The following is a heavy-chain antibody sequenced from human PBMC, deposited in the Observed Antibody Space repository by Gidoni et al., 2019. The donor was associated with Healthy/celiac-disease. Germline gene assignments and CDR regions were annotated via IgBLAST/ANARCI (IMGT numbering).Heavy chain of an antibody. Sequence: QVQLQQWVAGLLKPSETLSLTCAVYGGSFSGYYWSWIRQPPGKELEWIGEINHSGSTNYNPSLKSRVTISVDTSKNQFSLKLSSVTAADTAVYYCARARMAPFDYWGQGTLVTVSS. CDR1: GGSFSGYY. J-gene: IGHJ4*02. V-gene: IGHV4-34*01. CDR3: ARARMAPFDY. D-gene: IGHD2-15*01. CDR2: INHSGST.